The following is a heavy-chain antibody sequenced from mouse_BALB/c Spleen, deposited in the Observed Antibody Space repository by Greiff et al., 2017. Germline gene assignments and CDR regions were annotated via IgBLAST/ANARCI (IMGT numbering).Heavy chain of an antibody. D-gene: IGHD2-3*01. CDR3: AFYDGYYGDYAMDY. CDR1: GYTFTSYW. V-gene: IGHV1-87*01. CDR2: IYPGDGDT. J-gene: IGHJ4*01. Sequence: VQLQQSGAELARPGASVKLSCKASGYTFTSYWMQWVKQRPGQGLEWIGAIYPGDGDTRYTQKFKGKATLTADKSSSTAYMQLSSLTSEDTAVYYCAFYDGYYGDYAMDYWGQGTSVTVSS.